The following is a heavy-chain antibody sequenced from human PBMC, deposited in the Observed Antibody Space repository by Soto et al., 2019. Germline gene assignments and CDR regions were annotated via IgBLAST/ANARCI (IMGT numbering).Heavy chain of an antibody. CDR1: GGSISSSSYY. Sequence: SETLSLTCTVTGGSISSSSYYWGWIRQPPGKGLEWIGSIYYSGSTYYNPSLKSRVTISVDTSKNQFSLKLSSVTAADTAVYYCASFYGDYVSDWGQRTLVTVSS. V-gene: IGHV4-39*01. D-gene: IGHD4-17*01. CDR2: IYYSGST. J-gene: IGHJ4*02. CDR3: ASFYGDYVSD.